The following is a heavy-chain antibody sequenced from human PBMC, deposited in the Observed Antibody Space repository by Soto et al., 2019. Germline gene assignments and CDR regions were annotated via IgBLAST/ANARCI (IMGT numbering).Heavy chain of an antibody. CDR1: GFTFGDYA. CDR3: TRASIHSGSYHWPFDY. V-gene: IGHV3-49*03. Sequence: GVSLRLSCTASGFTFGDYAMSWFRQAPGKGLEWVGFIRSKAYGGTTEYAASVKGRFTISRDDSKSIAYLQMNSLKTEDTAVYYCTRASIHSGSYHWPFDYWGQGTLVTVSS. D-gene: IGHD1-26*01. J-gene: IGHJ4*02. CDR2: IRSKAYGGTT.